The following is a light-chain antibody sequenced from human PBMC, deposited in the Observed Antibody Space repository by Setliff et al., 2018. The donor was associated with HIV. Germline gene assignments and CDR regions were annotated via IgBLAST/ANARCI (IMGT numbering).Light chain of an antibody. J-gene: IGLJ1*01. V-gene: IGLV2-14*01. CDR2: EVR. CDR3: GSYAVTNTLP. CDR1: SSDVGGYNY. Sequence: QSALTQPASVSGSPGQSITISCTGTSSDVGGYNYVSWYQQHPGKAPKLIIYEVRNRPPGVSNRFSGSKSGNTASLTISGLQAEDEGDYYCGSYAVTNTLPFGTGTKVTVL.